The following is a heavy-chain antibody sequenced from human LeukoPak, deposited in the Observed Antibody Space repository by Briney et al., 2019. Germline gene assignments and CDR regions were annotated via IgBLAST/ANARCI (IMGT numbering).Heavy chain of an antibody. V-gene: IGHV3-21*01. CDR2: ISSSSSSI. Sequence: GGSLRLSCAASGFSFSTYSMNWVRQAPGKGLEWVSSISSSSSSINYADSVKGRFTISRDNAKNSLYLQMNSLTAEDTAVYYCARTVGDAFDIWGQGTKVTVSS. CDR3: ARTVGDAFDI. J-gene: IGHJ3*02. CDR1: GFSFSTYS.